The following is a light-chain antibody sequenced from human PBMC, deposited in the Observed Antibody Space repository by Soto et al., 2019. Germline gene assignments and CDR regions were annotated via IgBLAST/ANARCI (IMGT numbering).Light chain of an antibody. CDR3: QRYNNWPQT. CDR2: GAS. Sequence: EIVMTQSPATLSVSPGERATLSCRASQSVSSNLAWYQQKPGQAPRLLIYGASTRATGIPARFSGSESRTEFTLAVSSLQSEDFAVYYCQRYNNWPQTFGQGTKLDI. CDR1: QSVSSN. J-gene: IGKJ2*01. V-gene: IGKV3-15*01.